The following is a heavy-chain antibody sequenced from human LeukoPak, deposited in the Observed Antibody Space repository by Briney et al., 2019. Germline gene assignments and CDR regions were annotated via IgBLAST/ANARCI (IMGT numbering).Heavy chain of an antibody. CDR3: ARDSTMVRGSIDY. CDR1: GGSISSGGYS. CDR2: IYHSGST. J-gene: IGHJ4*02. D-gene: IGHD3-10*01. V-gene: IGHV4-30-2*01. Sequence: PSQTLSLTCAVSGGSISSGGYSWSWIRQPPGKGLEWIGYIYHSGSTYYNPSLKSRVIISVDRSKNQFSLKLSSVTAADTAVYYCARDSTMVRGSIDYWGQGTLVTVSS.